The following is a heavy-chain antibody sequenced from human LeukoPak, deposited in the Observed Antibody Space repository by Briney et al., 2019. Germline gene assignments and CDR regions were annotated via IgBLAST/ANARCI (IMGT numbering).Heavy chain of an antibody. D-gene: IGHD5-12*01. CDR2: IYSSGST. CDR1: EFSVGSNY. CDR3: ARVEASGYDYGAFDY. V-gene: IGHV3-66*01. J-gene: IGHJ4*02. Sequence: PGGSLRLSCAASEFSVGSNYMTWVRQAPGKGLEWVSLIYSSGSTYYADSVKGRFTISRDNSKNTLYLQMNSLRAEDTAVYYCARVEASGYDYGAFDYWGQGTLVTVSS.